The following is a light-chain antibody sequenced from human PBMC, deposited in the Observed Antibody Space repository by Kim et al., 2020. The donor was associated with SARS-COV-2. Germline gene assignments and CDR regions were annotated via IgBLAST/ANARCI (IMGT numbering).Light chain of an antibody. CDR2: AAS. CDR3: QQLNSYPLT. V-gene: IGKV1-9*01. Sequence: ASVGDRVTITCRASQGISSYLAWYQQKPAKAPKLLIYAASTLQSGVPSRFSGSGSGTEFTLTISSLQPEDFATYYCQQLNSYPLTFGGGTKVDIK. CDR1: QGISSY. J-gene: IGKJ4*01.